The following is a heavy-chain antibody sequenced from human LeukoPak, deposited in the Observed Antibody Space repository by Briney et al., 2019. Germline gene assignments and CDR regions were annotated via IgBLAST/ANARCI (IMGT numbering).Heavy chain of an antibody. Sequence: ASVKVSCKASGYTFTDYYIHWVRQAPGQGLEWMAWMNPNSGGTSYAQKFQGRVTMTRDTSISTAYMELSRLRFDDTAVYYCTRNKEGKSLDYWGQGTLVTVSS. CDR3: TRNKEGKSLDY. CDR2: MNPNSGGT. V-gene: IGHV1-2*02. CDR1: GYTFTDYY. J-gene: IGHJ4*02.